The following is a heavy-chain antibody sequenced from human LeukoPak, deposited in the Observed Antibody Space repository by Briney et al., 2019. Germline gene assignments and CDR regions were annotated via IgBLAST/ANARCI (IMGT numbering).Heavy chain of an antibody. CDR2: ISAYNGNT. J-gene: IGHJ4*02. V-gene: IGHV1-18*01. Sequence: ASVKVSCKASGYTFTSYGISWVRQAPGQGLEWMGWISAYNGNTNYAQKLQGRVTMTTDTSTSTAYMELRSLRSDDTAMYYCARGAEYYYDSSGYPYWGQGTLVTVSS. CDR3: ARGAEYYYDSSGYPY. D-gene: IGHD3-22*01. CDR1: GYTFTSYG.